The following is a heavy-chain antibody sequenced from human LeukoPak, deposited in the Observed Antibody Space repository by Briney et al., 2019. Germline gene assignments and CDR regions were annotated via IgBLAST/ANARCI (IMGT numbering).Heavy chain of an antibody. CDR2: ISGSGGST. D-gene: IGHD3-10*01. CDR3: AKEMDGIGGPDYFDY. J-gene: IGHJ4*02. Sequence: GGSLRLSCAASGLTFSSYAMSWVRQAPGKGLEWASAISGSGGSTYYADSVKGRFTISRDNSKNTLYLQMNSLRAEDTAVYYCAKEMDGIGGPDYFDYWGQGTLVTVSS. CDR1: GLTFSSYA. V-gene: IGHV3-23*01.